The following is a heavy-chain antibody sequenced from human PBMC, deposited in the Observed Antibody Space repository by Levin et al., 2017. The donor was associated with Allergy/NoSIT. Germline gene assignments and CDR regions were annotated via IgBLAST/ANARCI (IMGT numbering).Heavy chain of an antibody. J-gene: IGHJ4*02. CDR2: IYYSGST. D-gene: IGHD6-13*01. Sequence: TSETLSLTCTVSGGSVSSGSYYWSWIRQPPGKGLEWIGYIYYSGSTNYNPSLKSRVTISVDTSKNQFSLKLSSVTAADTAVYYCAREERSSWPRDDYWGQGTLVTVSS. CDR1: GGSVSSGSYY. CDR3: AREERSSWPRDDY. V-gene: IGHV4-61*01.